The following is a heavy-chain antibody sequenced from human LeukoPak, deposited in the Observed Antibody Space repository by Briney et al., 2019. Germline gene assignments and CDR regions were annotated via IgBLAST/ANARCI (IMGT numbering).Heavy chain of an antibody. J-gene: IGHJ6*03. CDR3: ARAAYSSSWYIAVRDYYYYYMDV. CDR2: IIPIFGTA. V-gene: IGHV1-69*06. CDR1: GGTFSSYG. Sequence: GASVKVSCKASGGTFSSYGISWMRQAPGQGLEWMGGIIPIFGTANYAQKFQGRVTITADKSTSAAYMELSSLRSEDTAVYYCARAAYSSSWYIAVRDYYYYYMDVWGKGTTVTVSS. D-gene: IGHD6-13*01.